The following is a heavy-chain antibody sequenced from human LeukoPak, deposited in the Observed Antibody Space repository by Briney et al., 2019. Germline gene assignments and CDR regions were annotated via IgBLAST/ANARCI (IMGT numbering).Heavy chain of an antibody. J-gene: IGHJ4*02. CDR3: ARGRGYYYDSSGFF. Sequence: PSETLSLTCAVYGGSFSGYYWSWIRQPPGKGLEWIGEINHSGSTNYNPSLKSRVTISVDTSKNQFSLKLSSVTAADTAVYYCARGRGYYYDSSGFFWGQGTLVTVSS. D-gene: IGHD3-22*01. V-gene: IGHV4-34*01. CDR1: GGSFSGYY. CDR2: INHSGST.